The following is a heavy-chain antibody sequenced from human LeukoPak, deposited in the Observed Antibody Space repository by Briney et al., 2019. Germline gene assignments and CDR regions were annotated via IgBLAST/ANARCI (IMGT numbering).Heavy chain of an antibody. CDR2: ISYDGSNK. Sequence: GGSLRLSCAASGFTFSSYGMHWVRQAPGKGLEWVAVISYDGSNKYYADSVKGRFTISRGNSKNTLYLQMNSLRAEDTAVYYCAKDPSEDPVEWFGELPFDYWGQGTLVTVSS. CDR1: GFTFSSYG. D-gene: IGHD3-10*01. J-gene: IGHJ4*02. CDR3: AKDPSEDPVEWFGELPFDY. V-gene: IGHV3-30*18.